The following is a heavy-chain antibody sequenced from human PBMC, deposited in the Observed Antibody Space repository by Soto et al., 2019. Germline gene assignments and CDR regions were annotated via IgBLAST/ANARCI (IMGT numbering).Heavy chain of an antibody. J-gene: IGHJ6*02. Sequence: SETLSLTCTVSGGSISSGGYYWSWIRQHPGKGLEWIGYIYCSGSTYYNPSLKSRVTISVDTSKNQFSLKLSSVTAADTAVYYCAMESTMIGGHRRSMDVWGQGTTVTVSS. CDR1: GGSISSGGYY. CDR3: AMESTMIGGHRRSMDV. V-gene: IGHV4-31*03. CDR2: IYCSGST. D-gene: IGHD3-22*01.